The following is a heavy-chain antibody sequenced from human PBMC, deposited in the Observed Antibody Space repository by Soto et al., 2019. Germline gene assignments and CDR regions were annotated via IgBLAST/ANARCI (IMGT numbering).Heavy chain of an antibody. Sequence: ASVKVSCKASGGTFSSYTISWVRQAPGQGLEWMGRIIPILGIANYAQKFQGRVTITADKSTSTAYMELSSLRSEDTAVYYCARDRAEDYGDFRNYYMDVWGKGTTVTVSS. J-gene: IGHJ6*03. D-gene: IGHD4-17*01. V-gene: IGHV1-69*04. CDR2: IIPILGIA. CDR3: ARDRAEDYGDFRNYYMDV. CDR1: GGTFSSYT.